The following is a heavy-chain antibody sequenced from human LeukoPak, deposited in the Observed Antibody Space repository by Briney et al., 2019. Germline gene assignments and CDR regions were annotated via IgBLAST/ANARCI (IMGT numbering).Heavy chain of an antibody. V-gene: IGHV4-4*02. Sequence: SETLSLTCAVSGDSVSSSNWWSWVRQPPGKGLEWIGEIYHSGSTNYNPSLKSRVTISVDKSKNQFSLKLSSVTAADTAVYYCARGPPYYDFWSVYPPFFDYGAQGTLVTVSS. CDR3: ARGPPYYDFWSVYPPFFDY. J-gene: IGHJ4*02. CDR2: IYHSGST. CDR1: GDSVSSSNW. D-gene: IGHD3-3*01.